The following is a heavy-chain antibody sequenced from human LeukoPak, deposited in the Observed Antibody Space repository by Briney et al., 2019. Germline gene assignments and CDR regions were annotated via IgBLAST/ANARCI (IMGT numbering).Heavy chain of an antibody. CDR2: ISGGGGNT. J-gene: IGHJ4*02. CDR1: GFTFSSFA. V-gene: IGHV3-23*01. Sequence: GGSLRLSCAASGFTFSSFAMSWVRQPPGKGLEWVPAISGGGGNTYHADSVKGRFTISRDNSRNTLYLKMNSMRVEDTAVYYCAKGQDYWGKGTLVTVSS. CDR3: AKGQDY.